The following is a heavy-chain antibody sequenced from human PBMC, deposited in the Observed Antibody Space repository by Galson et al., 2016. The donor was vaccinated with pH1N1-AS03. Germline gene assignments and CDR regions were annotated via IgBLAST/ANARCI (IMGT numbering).Heavy chain of an antibody. CDR3: ARDQGIFLGSLDS. CDR2: ASYDGVNQ. D-gene: IGHD3-3*02. CDR1: GFTFSNYG. J-gene: IGHJ4*02. Sequence: LRLSCAASGFTFSNYGMHWVRQAPGKGLEWVAVASYDGVNQYYTDSVQGRFTISRDNSKNTVYLQLNSLRVEDTALYYCARDQGIFLGSLDSWGRGTLVTVSS. V-gene: IGHV3-30*03.